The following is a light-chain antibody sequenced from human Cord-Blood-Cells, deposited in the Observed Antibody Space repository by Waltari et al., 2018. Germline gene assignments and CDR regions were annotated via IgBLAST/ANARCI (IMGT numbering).Light chain of an antibody. J-gene: IGKJ4*01. V-gene: IGKV3-11*01. Sequence: EIVLTQSPATLSLSPGERATLSCTARQSVSSYLAWYQQKPGQAPRLLIYDASIKGTGIPARFSGSVSGTDFTLTISSLDPEDFAVYCCQQRSNWLTFGGGTKVEIK. CDR1: QSVSSY. CDR2: DAS. CDR3: QQRSNWLT.